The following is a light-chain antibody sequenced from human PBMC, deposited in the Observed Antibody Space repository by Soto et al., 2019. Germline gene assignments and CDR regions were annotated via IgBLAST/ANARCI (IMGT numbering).Light chain of an antibody. CDR3: SSYTISSTLVV. CDR2: DVS. CDR1: SSDVGGYNY. V-gene: IGLV2-14*01. Sequence: QSVLTQPASVSGSPGQSITISCTGTSSDVGGYNYVSWYQQHPGKAPKLMIYDVSNRPSGVSNRFSGSKSGNTASLTISALQAEGESDYYCSSYTISSTLVVFCRVTELTLL. J-gene: IGLJ2*01.